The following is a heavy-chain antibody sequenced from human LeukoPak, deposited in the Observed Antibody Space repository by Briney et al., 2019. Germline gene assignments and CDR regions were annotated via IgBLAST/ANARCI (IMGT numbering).Heavy chain of an antibody. D-gene: IGHD3-10*01. J-gene: IGHJ5*02. CDR2: INPNSGGT. CDR3: ASEDYLPFGEFPGPWFDP. V-gene: IGHV1-2*02. CDR1: GYTFTGYY. Sequence: ASVKVSCKASGYTFTGYYMQWVRQAPGQGLEWMGWINPNSGGTNYAQKFQGRVTMTRDTSISTAYVELSRLTSDDTPVYYCASEDYLPFGEFPGPWFDPWGQGTLVTVSS.